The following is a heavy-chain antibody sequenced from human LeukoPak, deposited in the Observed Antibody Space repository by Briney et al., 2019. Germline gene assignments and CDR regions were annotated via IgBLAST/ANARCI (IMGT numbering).Heavy chain of an antibody. D-gene: IGHD5-18*01. CDR2: ISGSGGST. CDR1: GFTFSSYA. Sequence: PGGSLRLSCAASGFTFSSYAMNWVRQAPGKGLEWVSVISGSGGSTHYADSVKGRFTISRDNSKNTLYLQMNSLRAGDTAVYYCATTIGGYNYGPSFDYWGQGTLVTVSS. J-gene: IGHJ4*02. V-gene: IGHV3-23*01. CDR3: ATTIGGYNYGPSFDY.